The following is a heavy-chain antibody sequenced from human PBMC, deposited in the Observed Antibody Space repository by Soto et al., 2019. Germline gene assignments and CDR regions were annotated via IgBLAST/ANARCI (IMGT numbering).Heavy chain of an antibody. Sequence: ASVKVSCKASGYTFTSYAMHWVLQAPGQRLEWMGWINAGNGNTKYSQKFQGRVTITRDTSASTAYMELSSLRSEDTAVYYCARAYGDYSHFQHWGQGTLVTVSS. CDR2: INAGNGNT. CDR3: ARAYGDYSHFQH. D-gene: IGHD4-17*01. V-gene: IGHV1-3*01. J-gene: IGHJ1*01. CDR1: GYTFTSYA.